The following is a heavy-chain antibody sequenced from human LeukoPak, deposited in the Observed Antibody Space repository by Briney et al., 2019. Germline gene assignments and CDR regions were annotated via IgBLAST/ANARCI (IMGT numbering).Heavy chain of an antibody. CDR1: GYTFTSHY. J-gene: IGHJ4*02. V-gene: IGHV1-18*04. CDR3: ARGSTARYYYDSSGYYRGAFDY. D-gene: IGHD3-22*01. Sequence: ASVKVSCKASGYTFTSHYMHWVRQAPEQGLEWMGWISGYNGHTNYAQKLQGRVTMTTDTSTSTAYMELRSLRSDDTAVYYCARGSTARYYYDSSGYYRGAFDYWGQGTLVTVSS. CDR2: ISGYNGHT.